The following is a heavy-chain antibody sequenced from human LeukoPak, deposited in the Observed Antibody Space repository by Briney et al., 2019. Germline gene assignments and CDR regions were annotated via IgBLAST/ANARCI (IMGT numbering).Heavy chain of an antibody. V-gene: IGHV4-59*01. CDR2: IYYSGST. CDR1: GGSISSYY. Sequence: SETLSLTCTVSGGSISSYYWSWIRQPPGKGLEWIGYIYYSGSTNYNPSLKSRVTISVDTSKNQFSLKLSSVTAADTAVYYCARTLRVSTDAFDIWGQGTMVTVSS. J-gene: IGHJ3*02. CDR3: ARTLRVSTDAFDI.